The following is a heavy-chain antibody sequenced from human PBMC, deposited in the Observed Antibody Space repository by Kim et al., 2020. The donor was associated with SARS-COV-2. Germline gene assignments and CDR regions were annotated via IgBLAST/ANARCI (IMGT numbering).Heavy chain of an antibody. CDR3: ARAAILLPWFDP. J-gene: IGHJ5*02. D-gene: IGHD3-22*01. Sequence: SETLSLTCTVSGGSVSSGSYYWSWIRQPPGKGLEWIGYIYYSGSTNYNPSLKSRVTISVDTSKNQFSLKLSSVTAADTAVYYCARAAILLPWFDPWGQGTLVTVSS. V-gene: IGHV4-61*01. CDR2: IYYSGST. CDR1: GGSVSSGSYY.